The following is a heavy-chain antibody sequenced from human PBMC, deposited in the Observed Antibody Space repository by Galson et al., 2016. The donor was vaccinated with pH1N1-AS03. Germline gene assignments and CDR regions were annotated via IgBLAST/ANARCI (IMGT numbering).Heavy chain of an antibody. V-gene: IGHV3-64*01. CDR2: ISGNGFST. D-gene: IGHD6-13*01. J-gene: IGHJ4*02. CDR3: ARGPVSYSNYWFPPPDD. Sequence: SLRLSCAASGFTFSSYAMFWVRQAPGKGLEYVSAISGNGFSTYYASSVKDRLTISRDNSKNTLFLQMGSLRPEDMAVYYCARGPVSYSNYWFPPPDDWGQGTLVTVSS. CDR1: GFTFSSYA.